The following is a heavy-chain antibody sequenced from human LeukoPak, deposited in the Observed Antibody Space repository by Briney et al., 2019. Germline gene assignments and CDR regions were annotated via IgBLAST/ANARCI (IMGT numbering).Heavy chain of an antibody. CDR2: INHSGST. V-gene: IGHV4-34*01. Sequence: SETLSLTCAVYGGSFSGYYWSWIRQPPGKGLEWIGEINHSGSTNYNPSLKSRVTISVDTSKNQFSPKVSSVTAADTAVYYCARHIGGRYYYYYMDVWGKGTTVTISS. CDR1: GGSFSGYY. D-gene: IGHD2-21*01. J-gene: IGHJ6*03. CDR3: ARHIGGRYYYYYMDV.